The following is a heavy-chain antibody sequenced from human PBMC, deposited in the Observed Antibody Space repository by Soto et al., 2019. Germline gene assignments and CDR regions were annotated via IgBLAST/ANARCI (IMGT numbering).Heavy chain of an antibody. CDR2: IYYSGST. J-gene: IGHJ6*02. D-gene: IGHD5-18*01. CDR3: ARSLGDTAMGYYYYYGMDV. V-gene: IGHV4-61*01. Sequence: SETLSLTCTVSGGSVSSGSYYWSWIRQPPGKGLEWIGYIYYSGSTNYNPSLKSRVTISVDTSKNQFSLKLSSVTAADTAVYYCARSLGDTAMGYYYYYGMDVWGQGTTVTVSS. CDR1: GGSVSSGSYY.